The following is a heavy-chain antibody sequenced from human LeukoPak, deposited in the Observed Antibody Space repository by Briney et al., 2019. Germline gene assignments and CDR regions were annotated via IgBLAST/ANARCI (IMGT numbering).Heavy chain of an antibody. CDR3: ARDRGPAAAIFDY. CDR2: IYYSGST. D-gene: IGHD2-2*01. CDR1: GGSISNSSSY. J-gene: IGHJ4*02. Sequence: PSETLSLTCSVSGGSISNSSSYWGWIRQPPGKGLEWIGSIYYSGSTYYNPSLKSRVTISVDTSKNQFSLKLSSVTAADTAVYYCARDRGPAAAIFDYWGQGTLVTVSS. V-gene: IGHV4-39*02.